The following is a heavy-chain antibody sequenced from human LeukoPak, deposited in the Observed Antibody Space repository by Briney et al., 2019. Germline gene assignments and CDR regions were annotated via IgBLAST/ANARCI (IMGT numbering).Heavy chain of an antibody. CDR2: INWNGGST. CDR1: GFTFDDYG. CDR3: ARGGGIAAAGTGLYNWFDP. V-gene: IGHV3-20*01. Sequence: PGGSLRLSCAASGFTFDDYGMSWVRQAPGKGLEWVSGINWNGGSTGYADSVKGRFTISRDNAKNSLYLQMNSLRAEDTALYHCARGGGIAAAGTGLYNWFDPWGQGTLVTVSS. D-gene: IGHD6-13*01. J-gene: IGHJ5*02.